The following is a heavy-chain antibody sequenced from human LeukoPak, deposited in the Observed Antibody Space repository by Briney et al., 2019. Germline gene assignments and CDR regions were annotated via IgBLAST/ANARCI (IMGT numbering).Heavy chain of an antibody. Sequence: GASVKVSCKASGYTFTGYYMHWVRQAPGQGLEWMGWINPNSGGTNYAQKFQGRVTMTRDTSISTAYMELSRLRSDDTAVYYCAREVLRYFDWLSKPAFDYWGQGTLVTVSS. CDR1: GYTFTGYY. V-gene: IGHV1-2*02. J-gene: IGHJ4*02. CDR2: INPNSGGT. D-gene: IGHD3-9*01. CDR3: AREVLRYFDWLSKPAFDY.